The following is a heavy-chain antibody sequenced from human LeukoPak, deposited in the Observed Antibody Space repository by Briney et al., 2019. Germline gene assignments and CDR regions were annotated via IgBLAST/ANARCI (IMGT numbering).Heavy chain of an antibody. CDR2: ISGSGGST. V-gene: IGHV3-23*01. Sequence: GGSLRLSCAASGFTFSSYTMNWVRQAPGKGLEWVSAISGSGGSTYYADSVKGRFTISRDNSKNTLYLQMNSLRAEDTAVYYCAKVGTRYCSSTSCYGGGAFDIWGQGTMVTVSS. CDR3: AKVGTRYCSSTSCYGGGAFDI. D-gene: IGHD2-2*01. J-gene: IGHJ3*02. CDR1: GFTFSSYT.